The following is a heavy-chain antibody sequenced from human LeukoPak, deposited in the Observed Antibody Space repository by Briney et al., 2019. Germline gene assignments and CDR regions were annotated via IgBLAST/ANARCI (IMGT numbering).Heavy chain of an antibody. Sequence: RSSQTLSLTCTVSGGSISSGGYYWSGIRQHPGKGLEWIGYIYYSGSTYYNPSLKSRVTISVDTSKNQFSLKLSSVTAADTAVYYCARSEEGRGDLSDYWGQGTLVTVSS. J-gene: IGHJ4*02. D-gene: IGHD2-21*02. CDR2: IYYSGST. V-gene: IGHV4-31*03. CDR1: GGSISSGGYY. CDR3: ARSEEGRGDLSDY.